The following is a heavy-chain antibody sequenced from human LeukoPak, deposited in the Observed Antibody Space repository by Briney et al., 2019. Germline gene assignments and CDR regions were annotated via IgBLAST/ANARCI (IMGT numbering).Heavy chain of an antibody. V-gene: IGHV4-31*03. J-gene: IGHJ4*02. CDR1: GGSISSGGYY. Sequence: SQTLSLTCTVSGGSISSGGYYWSWIRQHPGKGLEWIGYIYYSGSTYYNPSLKSRVTISVDTSKNQFSLKLSSVTAADTAVYYCARLGYDFWSGYYPGGIFDYWGQGTLVTVSS. D-gene: IGHD3-3*01. CDR2: IYYSGST. CDR3: ARLGYDFWSGYYPGGIFDY.